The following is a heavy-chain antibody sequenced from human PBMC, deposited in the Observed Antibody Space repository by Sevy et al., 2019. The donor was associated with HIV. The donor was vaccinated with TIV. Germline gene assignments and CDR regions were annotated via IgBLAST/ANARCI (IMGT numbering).Heavy chain of an antibody. CDR3: ATRWTPGY. V-gene: IGHV3-30*02. CDR2: IRYDGSNK. J-gene: IGHJ4*02. CDR1: GFTFSAYG. D-gene: IGHD1-1*01. Sequence: LSLTCAASGFTFSAYGMHWVRQAPGKGLEWGAFIRYDGSNKFYADSVKGRFTISRDNSNNMMYLQMNSLRGEDTAVYYCATRWTPGYWGQGTLVTVSS.